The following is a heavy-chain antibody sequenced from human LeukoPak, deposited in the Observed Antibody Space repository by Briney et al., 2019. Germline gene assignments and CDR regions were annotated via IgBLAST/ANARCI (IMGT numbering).Heavy chain of an antibody. Sequence: PGGSLRLSCAASGLTFDDYAWHWVRQAPGKGLEWVSGISWNSRNIGYADSVKGRFTISRDNAKNSLYLQMNSLRAEDTAVYYCATKGDWRAFDIWGQGTMVTVSS. CDR1: GLTFDDYA. CDR3: ATKGDWRAFDI. D-gene: IGHD3/OR15-3a*01. CDR2: ISWNSRNI. V-gene: IGHV3-9*01. J-gene: IGHJ3*02.